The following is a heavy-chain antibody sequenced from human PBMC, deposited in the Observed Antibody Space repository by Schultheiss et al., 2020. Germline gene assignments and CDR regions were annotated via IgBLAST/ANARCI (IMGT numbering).Heavy chain of an antibody. J-gene: IGHJ5*02. CDR3: ARGKPSIAARRVESWFDP. D-gene: IGHD6-6*01. CDR2: IIPIFGTA. CDR1: GGTFSRYA. Sequence: SVKVSCKASGGTFSRYAISWVRQAPGQGLEWMGGIIPIFGTANYAQKFQGRVTITADESTNTAYMELSSLSSDDTAVYYCARGKPSIAARRVESWFDPWGQGTLVTVSS. V-gene: IGHV1-69*13.